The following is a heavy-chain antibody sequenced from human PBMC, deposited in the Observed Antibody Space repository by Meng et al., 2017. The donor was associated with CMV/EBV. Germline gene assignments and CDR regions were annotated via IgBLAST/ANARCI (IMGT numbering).Heavy chain of an antibody. CDR1: GFTFSSYW. CDR2: IKQDGSEK. D-gene: IGHD5-12*01. CDR3: AREMRATGYYYGMDV. J-gene: IGHJ6*04. V-gene: IGHV3-7*01. Sequence: GESLKISCAASGFTFSSYWMSWVRQAPGKGLEWVANIKQDGSEKYYVDSVKGRFTISRDNAKNSLYLQMNSLRAEDTAVYSCAREMRATGYYYGMDVWGERTTVTVSS.